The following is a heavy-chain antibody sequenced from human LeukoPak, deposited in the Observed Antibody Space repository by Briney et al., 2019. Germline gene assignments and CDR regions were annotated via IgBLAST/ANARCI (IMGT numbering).Heavy chain of an antibody. CDR3: ARETSSGWYYAFDI. Sequence: PSETLSLTCTVSGGSISSYYWSWIRQPPGKGLEWIGYIYYSGSTNYNPSLKSRVTISVDTSKNQFSLKLSSVTAADTAVYYCARETSSGWYYAFDICGQGTMVTVSS. D-gene: IGHD6-19*01. CDR1: GGSISSYY. V-gene: IGHV4-59*01. J-gene: IGHJ3*02. CDR2: IYYSGST.